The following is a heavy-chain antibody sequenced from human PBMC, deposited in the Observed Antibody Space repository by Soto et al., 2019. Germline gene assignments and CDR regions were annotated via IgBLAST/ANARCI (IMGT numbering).Heavy chain of an antibody. CDR3: ASLAYYDFWSGYPFYFDY. D-gene: IGHD3-3*01. V-gene: IGHV3-23*01. Sequence: GGPLRLSCAASGFTFSSYAMSGVRQAPGQGLEWVSAISGSGGSTYYADSVKGRFTISRDNSKNTLYLQMNSLRAEDTGVYYCASLAYYDFWSGYPFYFDYWGQGTLVTVSS. J-gene: IGHJ4*02. CDR2: ISGSGGST. CDR1: GFTFSSYA.